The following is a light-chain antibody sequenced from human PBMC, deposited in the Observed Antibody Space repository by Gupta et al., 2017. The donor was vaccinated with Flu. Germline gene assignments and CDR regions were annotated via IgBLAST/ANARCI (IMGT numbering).Light chain of an antibody. CDR3: HQYGGSPHT. V-gene: IGKV3-20*01. CDR2: GAS. Sequence: EIVLTQSPGTLSLSPGERATLSCRASQSVTSSYLAWYQQKFGQAPRLLIYGASSRATGVPDRFSGSGSGTDFTLTINRLEPEDFAVYYCHQYGGSPHTFGQGTNLE. CDR1: QSVTSSY. J-gene: IGKJ2*01.